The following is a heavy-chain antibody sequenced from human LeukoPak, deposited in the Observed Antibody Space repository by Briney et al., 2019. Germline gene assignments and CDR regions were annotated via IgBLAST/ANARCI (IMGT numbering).Heavy chain of an antibody. D-gene: IGHD3-10*01. J-gene: IGHJ6*03. V-gene: IGHV4-39*07. CDR3: ARGRSSMVRGYYYYYMDV. CDR2: IFYSGST. CDR1: GGSISTSNYY. Sequence: SETLSLTCTVSGGSISTSNYYWGWIRQPPGKGLEWVGNIFYSGSTYYSPSLRSRVTISLDTSKNQFSLKLSSVTAADTAVYYCARGRSSMVRGYYYYYMDVWGKGTTVTISS.